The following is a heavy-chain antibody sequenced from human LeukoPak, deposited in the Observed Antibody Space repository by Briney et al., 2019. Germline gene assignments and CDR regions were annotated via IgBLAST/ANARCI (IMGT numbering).Heavy chain of an antibody. V-gene: IGHV4-59*01. CDR1: GGSITNYY. Sequence: PSETLSLTCTVSGGSITNYYWSWIRQPPGKGLEWIGYMYHSGSTNYNPSLKSRVTISVDTSKHQFSLRMNSVTAADTAVYYCAGAVLGGFWFDPWGQGTLVTASS. J-gene: IGHJ5*02. D-gene: IGHD2-15*01. CDR3: AGAVLGGFWFDP. CDR2: MYHSGST.